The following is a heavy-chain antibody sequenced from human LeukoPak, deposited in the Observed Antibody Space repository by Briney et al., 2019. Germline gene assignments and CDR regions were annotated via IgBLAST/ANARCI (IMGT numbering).Heavy chain of an antibody. J-gene: IGHJ4*02. CDR3: ARFAVHRRIAVTGQFGLDY. Sequence: GASVKVSCKASGYTFTSYGISWVRQAPGQGLEWMGWISAYNGNTNYAQKLQGRVTMTRDTSTSTVYMELSSLRSEDTAVYYCARFAVHRRIAVTGQFGLDYWGRGTLVTVSS. CDR2: ISAYNGNT. D-gene: IGHD6-19*01. V-gene: IGHV1-18*01. CDR1: GYTFTSYG.